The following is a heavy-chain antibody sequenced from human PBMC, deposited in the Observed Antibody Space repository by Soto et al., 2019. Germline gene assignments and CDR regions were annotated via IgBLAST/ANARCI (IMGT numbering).Heavy chain of an antibody. Sequence: SETLSLAWTGSAGSMSREYWGWIRQPPGKGLEWIGYIYYSGSTNYNPSLKSRVTMSVDTPKNQFSLKLSSVTAADTAVYYCARRGYGPGFPYYSGMDVWGQGTTVTVS. CDR1: AGSMSREY. J-gene: IGHJ6*02. D-gene: IGHD3-10*01. V-gene: IGHV4-59*01. CDR3: ARRGYGPGFPYYSGMDV. CDR2: IYYSGST.